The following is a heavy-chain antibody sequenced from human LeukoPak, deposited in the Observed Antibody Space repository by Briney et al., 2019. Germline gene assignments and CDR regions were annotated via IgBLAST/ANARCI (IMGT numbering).Heavy chain of an antibody. D-gene: IGHD3-3*01. CDR3: ARAGYDFWSGYVGYYFDY. Sequence: SETLSLTCAVYGGSFSGYCWSWIRQPPGKGLEWIGEINHSGSTNYNPSLKSRVTISVDTSKNQFSLKLSSVTAADTAVYYCARAGYDFWSGYVGYYFDYWGQGTLVTVSS. V-gene: IGHV4-34*01. CDR1: GGSFSGYC. CDR2: INHSGST. J-gene: IGHJ4*02.